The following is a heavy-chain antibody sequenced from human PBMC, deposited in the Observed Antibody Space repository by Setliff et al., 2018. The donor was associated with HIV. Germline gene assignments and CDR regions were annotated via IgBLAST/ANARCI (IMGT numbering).Heavy chain of an antibody. CDR2: ITWDSKKI. J-gene: IGHJ3*02. CDR1: GFTFDEYA. CDR3: ARDDSNGNTDAFDI. V-gene: IGHV3-9*01. Sequence: GGSLRLSCAASGFTFDEYAMHWGRQSTGKGLGWVAGITWDSKKIAYMDSVKGRFTISRDNPKNSLYLQMTSLRAEDTAVYYCARDDSNGNTDAFDIWGQGTTVTVSS. D-gene: IGHD5-18*01.